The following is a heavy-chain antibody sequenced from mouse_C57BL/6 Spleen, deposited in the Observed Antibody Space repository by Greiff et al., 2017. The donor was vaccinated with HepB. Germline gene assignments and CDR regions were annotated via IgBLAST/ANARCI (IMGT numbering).Heavy chain of an antibody. D-gene: IGHD2-1*01. CDR3: ARSPYGKGYFDV. CDR1: GYAFTNYL. Sequence: VKLMESGAELVRPGTSVKVSCKASGYAFTNYLIEWVKQRPGQGLEWIGVINPGSGGTNYNEKFKGKATLTADKSSSTAYMQLSSLTSEDSAVYFCARSPYGKGYFDVWGTGTTVTVSS. V-gene: IGHV1-54*01. J-gene: IGHJ1*03. CDR2: INPGSGGT.